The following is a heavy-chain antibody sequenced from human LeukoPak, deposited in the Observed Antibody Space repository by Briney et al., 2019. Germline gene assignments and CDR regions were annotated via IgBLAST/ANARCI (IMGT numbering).Heavy chain of an antibody. V-gene: IGHV4-30-2*01. J-gene: IGHJ4*02. CDR3: AGGPDQGGY. CDR1: GGSISSGGYY. CDR2: IYHSGST. D-gene: IGHD2-2*01. Sequence: SETLSLTCTVSGGSISSGGYYWSWIRQPPGKGLEWIGYIYHSGSTYYNPSLKSRVTISVDRSKNQFSLKLSSVTAADTAVYYCAGGPDQGGYWGQGTLVTVSS.